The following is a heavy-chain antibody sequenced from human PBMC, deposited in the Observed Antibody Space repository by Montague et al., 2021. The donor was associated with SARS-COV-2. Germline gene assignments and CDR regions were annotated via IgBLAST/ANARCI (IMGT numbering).Heavy chain of an antibody. CDR2: IDWDGDK. CDR1: GFSLRTAGTC. D-gene: IGHD7-27*01. V-gene: IGHV2-70*11. CDR3: ARLSGVAPRCYYEGMDV. J-gene: IGHJ6*02. Sequence: PALVKPTQTLTLTCTFSGFSLRTAGTCVSWIRQPPGKAPQWLARIDWDGDKYYSRTLETRVSISTDTAKTQVVLTMTNVDPMDTATDYCARLSGVAPRCYYEGMDVWGQGTAVTVFS.